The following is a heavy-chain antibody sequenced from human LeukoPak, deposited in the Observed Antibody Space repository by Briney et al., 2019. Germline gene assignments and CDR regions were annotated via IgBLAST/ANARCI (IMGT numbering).Heavy chain of an antibody. J-gene: IGHJ4*02. V-gene: IGHV4-59*01. D-gene: IGHD2-15*01. CDR1: GASFSNDY. Sequence: SETLSLTCTVSGASFSNDYWSWIRQSPGKGLEWIGYIYHNGRTNYNPSLKSRIAMSLEKSQNQFSLKVISVTAADTAVYYCARASEGIGYFDTWGRGSLVTVSS. CDR3: ARASEGIGYFDT. CDR2: IYHNGRT.